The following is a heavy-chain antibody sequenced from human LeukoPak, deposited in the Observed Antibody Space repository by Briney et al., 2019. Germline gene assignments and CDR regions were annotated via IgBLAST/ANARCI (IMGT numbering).Heavy chain of an antibody. J-gene: IGHJ4*02. D-gene: IGHD3-3*01. V-gene: IGHV4-59*01. CDR3: ARSLVDDFWSGYYTSYFDY. CDR2: IYYSGST. Sequence: SETLSLTCTVAGGSISSYYWSWIRQPPGKGLEWIGCIYYSGSTNYNPSLKSRVTISVDTSKNQFSLKPSSVTAADTAVYYCARSLVDDFWSGYYTSYFDYWGQGTLVTVSS. CDR1: GGSISSYY.